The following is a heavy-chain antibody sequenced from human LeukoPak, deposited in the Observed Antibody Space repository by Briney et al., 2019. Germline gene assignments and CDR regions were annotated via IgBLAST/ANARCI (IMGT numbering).Heavy chain of an antibody. CDR3: ARGTGFGVVILYYYGMDV. V-gene: IGHV1-8*01. D-gene: IGHD3-3*01. CDR1: GYTFTSYD. J-gene: IGHJ6*02. Sequence: GASVKVSCKASGYTFTSYDINRVRQATGQGLEWMGWMNPNSGNTGYAQKFQGRVTMTRNTSISTAYMELSSLRSEDTAVYYCARGTGFGVVILYYYGMDVWGQGTTVTVSS. CDR2: MNPNSGNT.